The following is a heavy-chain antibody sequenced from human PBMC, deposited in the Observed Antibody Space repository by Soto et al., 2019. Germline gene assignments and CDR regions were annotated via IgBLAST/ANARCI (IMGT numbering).Heavy chain of an antibody. CDR3: ARRGAAAVTGKYHWFDP. D-gene: IGHD2-2*01. Sequence: RLSCAASGFSFNSYGLHWFRQAPGKGLAWVAVIWYDGSQKYYADSVNGRFTISRDNSKNRLFLQMDALRDEDTAVYYCARRGAAAVTGKYHWFDPWGQGTLVTVSS. CDR1: GFSFNSYG. CDR2: IWYDGSQK. J-gene: IGHJ5*02. V-gene: IGHV3-33*01.